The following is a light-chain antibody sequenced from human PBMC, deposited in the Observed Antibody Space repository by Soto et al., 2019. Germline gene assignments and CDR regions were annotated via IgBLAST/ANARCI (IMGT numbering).Light chain of an antibody. CDR3: SSYTSSITLYVV. CDR2: DVS. J-gene: IGLJ2*01. CDR1: SSDVGGYNY. V-gene: IGLV2-14*01. Sequence: QSALTQPASVSGSPGQSITISCTGTSSDVGGYNYVSWYQQHPGKAPKLMIYDVSNRPSGVSNRFSGSKSGNTACLTISGLQAEDEADYYCSSYTSSITLYVVFGGGTKLTVL.